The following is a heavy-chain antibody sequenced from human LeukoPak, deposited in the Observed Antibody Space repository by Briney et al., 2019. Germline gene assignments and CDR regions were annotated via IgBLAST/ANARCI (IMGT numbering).Heavy chain of an antibody. D-gene: IGHD2-2*01. CDR2: ISHSVST. Sequence: KPSETLSLTCTVSGASISSYYWSWIRQPPGKGLEWIGYISHSVSTNYNPSLKSRVTISVDTSKNQFSLKLSSVTAADTAVYYCAREDCSSSTCLFDYWGQGTLVTVSS. CDR3: AREDCSSSTCLFDY. CDR1: GASISSYY. J-gene: IGHJ4*02. V-gene: IGHV4-59*01.